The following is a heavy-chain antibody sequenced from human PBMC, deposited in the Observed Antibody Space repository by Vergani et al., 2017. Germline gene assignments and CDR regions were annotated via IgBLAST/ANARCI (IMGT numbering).Heavy chain of an antibody. V-gene: IGHV3-23*04. CDR1: GFTVSSNY. CDR3: AKMGVATIRSAFDI. D-gene: IGHD5-24*01. J-gene: IGHJ3*02. CDR2: ISGSGGST. Sequence: VQLVESGGGVVQPGGSLRLSCAASGFTVSSNYMSWVRQAPGKGLEWVSVISGSGGSTYYADSVKGRFTISRDNSKNTLYLQMNSLRAEDTAVYYCAKMGVATIRSAFDIWGQGTMVTVSS.